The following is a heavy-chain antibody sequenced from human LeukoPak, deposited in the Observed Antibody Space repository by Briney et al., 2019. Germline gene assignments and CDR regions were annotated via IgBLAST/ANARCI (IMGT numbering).Heavy chain of an antibody. Sequence: ASVKVSCKASGYTFTSNTLGWVRQAPGQGLEWMGWINTNTGNPTYAQGFTGRFVFSLDTSDNTAYLQISSLQAEDTAVYYCASFFCTSGLCYYLDYWGQGTLVTVSS. CDR2: INTNTGNP. J-gene: IGHJ4*02. D-gene: IGHD2-8*01. V-gene: IGHV7-4-1*02. CDR3: ASFFCTSGLCYYLDY. CDR1: GYTFTSNT.